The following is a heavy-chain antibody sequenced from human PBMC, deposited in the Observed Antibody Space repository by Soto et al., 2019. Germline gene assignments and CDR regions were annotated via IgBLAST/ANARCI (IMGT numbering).Heavy chain of an antibody. CDR2: INHSGST. J-gene: IGHJ6*02. CDR1: GGSFSGYY. D-gene: IGHD6-19*01. Sequence: SDTLSLTCAVYGGSFSGYYWSWIRQPPGKGLEWIGEINHSGSTNYNPSLKSRVTISVDTSKNQFSLKLSSVTAADTAVYYCARAAGIAVAGSTYYYYYYGMDVWGQGTTVT. V-gene: IGHV4-34*01. CDR3: ARAAGIAVAGSTYYYYYYGMDV.